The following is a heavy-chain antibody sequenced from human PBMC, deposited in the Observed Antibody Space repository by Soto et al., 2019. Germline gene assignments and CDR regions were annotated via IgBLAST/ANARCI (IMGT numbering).Heavy chain of an antibody. V-gene: IGHV4-59*08. Sequence: TLSLTCTVSGDSISSHYWSWIRQSPGKGLEWIGYIHFTGATLYNPSLESRVTVSLDTSKTHFSLKLSSVTAADTAVYYCARHEGASFDSWGQGTLVTVSS. J-gene: IGHJ4*02. CDR3: ARHEGASFDS. CDR1: GDSISSHY. CDR2: IHFTGAT.